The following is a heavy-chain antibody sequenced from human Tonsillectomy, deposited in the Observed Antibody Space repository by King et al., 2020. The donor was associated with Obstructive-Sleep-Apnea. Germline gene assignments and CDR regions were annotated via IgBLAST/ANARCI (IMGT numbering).Heavy chain of an antibody. D-gene: IGHD3-10*01. J-gene: IGHJ4*02. CDR1: GFTFSNYA. Sequence: VQLVESGGGLVQPGGSLRLSCVGSGFTFSNYAMTWVRQAPGKGLEWVSTISGTDGGTHYADSVKGRFTISRDNSKNTVYLQMNSLRDEDTALYYCAKARGGGANSANYWGRGTLVTVSS. V-gene: IGHV3-23*04. CDR3: AKARGGGANSANY. CDR2: ISGTDGGT.